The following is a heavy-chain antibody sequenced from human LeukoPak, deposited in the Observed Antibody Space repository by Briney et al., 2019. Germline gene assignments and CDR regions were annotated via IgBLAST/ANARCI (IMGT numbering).Heavy chain of an antibody. CDR2: IYYSGST. V-gene: IGHV4-39*07. CDR1: GGSISSSSYY. J-gene: IGHJ5*02. Sequence: SETLSLTCTVSGGSISSSSYYWGWIRQPPGKGLEWIGSIYYSGSTYYNPSLKSRVTISVDTSKNQFSLKLSSVTAADTAVYYCARALTLGSFDPWGQGTLVTVSS. CDR3: ARALTLGSFDP. D-gene: IGHD3-10*01.